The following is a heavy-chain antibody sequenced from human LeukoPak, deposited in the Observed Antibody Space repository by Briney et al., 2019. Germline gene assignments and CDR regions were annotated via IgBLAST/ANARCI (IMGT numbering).Heavy chain of an antibody. CDR1: GFTFSSHA. D-gene: IGHD4-17*01. CDR2: ISYDGSNK. CDR3: AREGDYGDYDY. V-gene: IGHV3-30-3*01. J-gene: IGHJ4*02. Sequence: GGSLRLSCAASGFTFSSHAMHWVRQAPGKGLEWVAVISYDGSNKYYADSVKGRFTISRDNSKNTLYLQMNSLRAEDTAVHYCAREGDYGDYDYWGQGTLVTVSS.